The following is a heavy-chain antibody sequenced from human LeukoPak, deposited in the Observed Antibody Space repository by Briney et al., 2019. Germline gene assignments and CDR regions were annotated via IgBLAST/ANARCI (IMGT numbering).Heavy chain of an antibody. CDR3: ARSELYYYDSSGYYLIFDY. Sequence: ASVKVSCKASGGTFSSYAISWVRRAPGQGLEWMGGIIPIFGTANYAQKFQGRVTITADESTSTAYMELSSLRSEDTAVYYCARSELYYYDSSGYYLIFDYWGQGTLVTVSS. CDR1: GGTFSSYA. J-gene: IGHJ4*02. V-gene: IGHV1-69*13. CDR2: IIPIFGTA. D-gene: IGHD3-22*01.